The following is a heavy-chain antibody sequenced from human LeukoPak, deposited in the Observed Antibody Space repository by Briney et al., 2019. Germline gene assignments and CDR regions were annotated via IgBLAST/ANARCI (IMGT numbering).Heavy chain of an antibody. D-gene: IGHD7-27*01. CDR2: IYGSGNT. CDR3: ASVLGLGNWFDP. Sequence: SETLSLTCTVSGGSISGWYWSWIRQPPGKGLEWIGYIYGSGNTNYNPSLKSRVTMSIDTSKNQFSLKLTSVTAADTATYYCASVLGLGNWFDPWGQGTLVTVSS. J-gene: IGHJ5*02. CDR1: GGSISGWY. V-gene: IGHV4-59*01.